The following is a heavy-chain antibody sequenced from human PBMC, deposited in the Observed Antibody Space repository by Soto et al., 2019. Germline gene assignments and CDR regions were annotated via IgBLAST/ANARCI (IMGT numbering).Heavy chain of an antibody. CDR3: VKDRIPVGAFYL. CDR1: GVSISSFF. J-gene: IGHJ5*02. CDR2: VYAGGST. D-gene: IGHD6-19*01. Sequence: QLQESGPGLVKPSETLSLTCNVSGVSISSFFWSWIRQPAGKGLEYIGRVYAGGSTNQNPSLKSRIFMSIDLSKNQISLRLHSVTAADTGVYYCVKDRIPVGAFYLWGHGTLVTVSS. V-gene: IGHV4-4*07.